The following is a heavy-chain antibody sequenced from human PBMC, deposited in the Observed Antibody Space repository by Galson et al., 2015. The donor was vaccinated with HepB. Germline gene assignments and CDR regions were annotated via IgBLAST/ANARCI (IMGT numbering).Heavy chain of an antibody. J-gene: IGHJ4*02. CDR2: ISWNSGSI. CDR1: GFTFDDYA. V-gene: IGHV3-9*01. Sequence: SLRLSCAAPGFTFDDYAMHWVRQAPGKGLEWVSGISWNSGSIGYADSVKGRFTISRDNAKNSLYLQMNSLRAEDTALYYCAKEAALYLVPSGSYLLSEGFDYWGQGTLVTVSS. D-gene: IGHD1-26*01. CDR3: AKEAALYLVPSGSYLLSEGFDY.